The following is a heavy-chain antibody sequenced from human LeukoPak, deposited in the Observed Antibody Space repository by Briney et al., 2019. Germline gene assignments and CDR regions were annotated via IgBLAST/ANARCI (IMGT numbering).Heavy chain of an antibody. CDR3: AGTHRWPASGLDY. V-gene: IGHV4-30-2*01. CDR1: VGPISPGGAISRYS. CDR2: GYQSGST. D-gene: IGHD5-24*01. Sequence: PSQTLSLTCTVSVGPISPGGAISRYSWSWIRQPPGKGLEWIGYGYQSGSTYYTPSLKSRVTILVDRSKNQFSLKLSSVTAADTAVYYCAGTHRWPASGLDYWGQGTLVTVSS. J-gene: IGHJ4*02.